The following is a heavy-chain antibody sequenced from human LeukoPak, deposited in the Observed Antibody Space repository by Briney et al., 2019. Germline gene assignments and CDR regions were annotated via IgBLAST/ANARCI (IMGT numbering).Heavy chain of an antibody. Sequence: SETLSLTCTVSGGSISSSSYYWGWIRQPPGKGLEWIGSIYYSGSTNYNPSLKSRVTISVDTSKNQFSLKLSSVTAADTAVYYCARDEHAHTRRGAAFDIWGQGTMVTVSS. D-gene: IGHD1-1*01. V-gene: IGHV4-39*07. CDR2: IYYSGST. J-gene: IGHJ3*02. CDR1: GGSISSSSYY. CDR3: ARDEHAHTRRGAAFDI.